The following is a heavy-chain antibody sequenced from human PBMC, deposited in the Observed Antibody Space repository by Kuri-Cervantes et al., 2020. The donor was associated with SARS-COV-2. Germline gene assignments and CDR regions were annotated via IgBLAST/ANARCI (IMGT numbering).Heavy chain of an antibody. CDR3: ASLYGSGSTYYYYYYGMDV. J-gene: IGHJ6*02. CDR1: GGSISSSSYY. V-gene: IGHV4-39*07. CDR2: IYYSGST. Sequence: ESLKISCTVSGGSISSSSYYWGWIRQPPGKGLEWIGSIYYSGSTYYNPSLKSRVTISVDTSKNQFSLKLSSVTAADTAVYYCASLYGSGSTYYYYYYGMDVWGQGTTVTVSS. D-gene: IGHD3-10*01.